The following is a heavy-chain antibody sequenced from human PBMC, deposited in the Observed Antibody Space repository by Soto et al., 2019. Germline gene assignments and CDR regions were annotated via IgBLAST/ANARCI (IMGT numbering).Heavy chain of an antibody. Sequence: EVQLVESGGGLVQPGGSLRLSCAASGFTFSDYWMNWVRRAPGKGLEWLANIKQDGPEKYYVDSVNGRFAISRDNAKNSLYLQMNSLRGEDTAVYYCALIILGRAETGQHYWGQGTLVTVSS. J-gene: IGHJ4*02. CDR2: IKQDGPEK. V-gene: IGHV3-7*01. CDR3: ALIILGRAETGQHY. D-gene: IGHD3-10*01. CDR1: GFTFSDYW.